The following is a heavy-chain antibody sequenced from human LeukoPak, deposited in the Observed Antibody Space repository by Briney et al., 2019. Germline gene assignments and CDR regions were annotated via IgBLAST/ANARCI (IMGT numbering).Heavy chain of an antibody. CDR2: ISTSGGNT. J-gene: IGHJ4*02. CDR1: GFDFNDFA. D-gene: IGHD5-12*01. CDR3: AKDRPTWPIDY. V-gene: IGHV3-23*01. Sequence: PGGSLRLSCAASGFDFNDFAMTWVRQAPGKGLEWVSSISTSGGNTYYPDSVEGRFTISRDNSKDTMYLQMNSLRAEDTAVYYCAKDRPTWPIDYWGQGTLVTVSS.